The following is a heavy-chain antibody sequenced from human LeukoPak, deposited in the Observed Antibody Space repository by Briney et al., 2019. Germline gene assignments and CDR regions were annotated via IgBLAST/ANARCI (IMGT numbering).Heavy chain of an antibody. D-gene: IGHD6-19*01. V-gene: IGHV5-51*01. J-gene: IGHJ4*02. CDR2: IYPGDSDT. Sequence: KVSCKGSGYSFTTYWIGWVRQMPAEGLEWMGIIYPGDSDTRYSPSFQGQVTISVDKSISTANLQWSSLKASDTAMYYCARVSAVAGQGCDYWGQGTLVTVSS. CDR1: GYSFTTYW. CDR3: ARVSAVAGQGCDY.